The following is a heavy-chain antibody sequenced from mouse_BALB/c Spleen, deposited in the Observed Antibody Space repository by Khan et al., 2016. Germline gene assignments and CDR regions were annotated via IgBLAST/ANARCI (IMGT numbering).Heavy chain of an antibody. CDR1: GFSLTNSG. V-gene: IGHV2-9*02. CDR3: ARDDQDYDSWFAS. J-gene: IGHJ3*01. Sequence: QVQLKQSGPGLVAPSQSLSITCTVTGFSLTNSGVHWIRQPPGKGLEWLGVIWPGGSTDYNSALMSRLSITKDNSQNQVFLKMSSLQTDDTARYYSARDDQDYDSWFASWGQGTLVIVSA. D-gene: IGHD2-4*01. CDR2: IWPGGST.